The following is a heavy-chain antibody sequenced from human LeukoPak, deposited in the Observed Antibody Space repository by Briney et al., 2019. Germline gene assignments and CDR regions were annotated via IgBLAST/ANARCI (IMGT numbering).Heavy chain of an antibody. V-gene: IGHV1-46*01. Sequence: ASVKVSCKASEYTVSSYYMHWVRQAPGQGLEWMGIINPSVGSTSYTQKFQGRVTMTRDMSPSTVYMELSSLRSEDTAVYYCAREGRDAYNYGWFDPWGKGTLVTVSS. D-gene: IGHD5-24*01. J-gene: IGHJ5*02. CDR3: AREGRDAYNYGWFDP. CDR1: EYTVSSYY. CDR2: INPSVGST.